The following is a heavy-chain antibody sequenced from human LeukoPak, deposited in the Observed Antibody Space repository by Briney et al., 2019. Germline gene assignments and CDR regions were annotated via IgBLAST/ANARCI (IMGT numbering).Heavy chain of an antibody. J-gene: IGHJ4*02. CDR3: AKARIGVVVPAD. Sequence: GGSLRLSCAASGFTFSSYGMHWDREAPGKGLEWVAVISYDGSNKYYADSVKGRFTISRDNSKNTLYLQMNSLRAEDTAVYYCAKARIGVVVPADWGQGTLVTVSS. D-gene: IGHD2-2*01. V-gene: IGHV3-30*18. CDR2: ISYDGSNK. CDR1: GFTFSSYG.